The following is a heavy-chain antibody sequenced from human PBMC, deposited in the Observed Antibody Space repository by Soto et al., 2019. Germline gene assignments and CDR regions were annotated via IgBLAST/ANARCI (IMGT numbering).Heavy chain of an antibody. D-gene: IGHD3-10*01. CDR3: ARTVWFGEFYYYYYMDV. CDR1: GGSISSYY. V-gene: IGHV4-59*01. CDR2: IYYSGST. J-gene: IGHJ6*03. Sequence: SETLSLTCTVSGGSISSYYWSWIRQPPGKGLEWIGYIYYSGSTNYNPSLKSRVTISVDTSKNQFSLKLSSVTAADTAVYYCARTVWFGEFYYYYYMDVWGKGTTVTVSS.